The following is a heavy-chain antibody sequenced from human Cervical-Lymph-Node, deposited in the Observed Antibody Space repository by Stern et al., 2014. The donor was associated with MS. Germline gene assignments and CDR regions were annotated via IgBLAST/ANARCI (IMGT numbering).Heavy chain of an antibody. Sequence: QVQLVESGGGVVQPGRSLRLSCAASGFTFSSYGMHWVRQAPGKGLEWVAVIWYDGSNKYYADSVKGRFTISRDDSKNTLYLQMNSLRAEDTAVYYCARAGGVISNDASDIWGQGTMVTVSS. D-gene: IGHD3-10*01. CDR1: GFTFSSYG. CDR3: ARAGGVISNDASDI. V-gene: IGHV3-33*01. J-gene: IGHJ3*02. CDR2: IWYDGSNK.